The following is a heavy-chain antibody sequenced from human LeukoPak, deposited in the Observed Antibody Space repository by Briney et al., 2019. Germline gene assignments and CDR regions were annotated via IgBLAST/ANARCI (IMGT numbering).Heavy chain of an antibody. CDR1: DGSITGSTYY. Sequence: PSETLSLTCTVSDGSITGSTYYWGWIRQPPGKGLEWIGNMFYSGRTYYNPALKSRVTISGDTSKNQFSLKLSSVTAADTAVYYCASCGCTGYAIDYWGQGALVTVSS. D-gene: IGHD5-12*01. CDR2: MFYSGRT. CDR3: ASCGCTGYAIDY. V-gene: IGHV4-39*01. J-gene: IGHJ4*02.